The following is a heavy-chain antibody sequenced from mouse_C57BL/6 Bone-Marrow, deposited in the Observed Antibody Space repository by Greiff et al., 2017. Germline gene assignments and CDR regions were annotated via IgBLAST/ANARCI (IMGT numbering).Heavy chain of an antibody. CDR3: ARRDWDVVDY. V-gene: IGHV1-54*01. CDR2: INPGSGGT. D-gene: IGHD4-1*01. J-gene: IGHJ2*01. Sequence: QVQLKQSGAELVRPGTSVKVSCKASGYAFTNYLIEWVKQRPGQGLEWIGVINPGSGGTNYNEKFKGKATLTADKSSSTAYMQLSSLTSEDSAVCFCARRDWDVVDYWGQGTTLTVSS. CDR1: GYAFTNYL.